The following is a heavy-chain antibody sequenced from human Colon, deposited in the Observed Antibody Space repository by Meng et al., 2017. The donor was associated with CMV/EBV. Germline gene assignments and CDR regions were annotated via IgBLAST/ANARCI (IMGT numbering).Heavy chain of an antibody. CDR2: IHYSGNT. J-gene: IGHJ5*02. Sequence: VSDGSVNNDAAFWSWLRQPPGKGLEWIGYIHYSGNTNYNPSLKSRVTMSIETSKNQFSLTLLSVTAADTAVYYCARDVMLPAPFFDPWGQGTLVTVSS. V-gene: IGHV4-61*08. CDR3: ARDVMLPAPFFDP. CDR1: DGSVNNDAAF. D-gene: IGHD2-2*01.